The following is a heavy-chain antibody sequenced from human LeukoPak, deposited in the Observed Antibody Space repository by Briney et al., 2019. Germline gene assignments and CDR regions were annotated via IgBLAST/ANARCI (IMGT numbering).Heavy chain of an antibody. D-gene: IGHD3-22*01. CDR2: IYYSGST. Sequence: SETLSLTCTVSGGSISSYYWSWIRQPPGKGLEWIGYIYYSGSTNYNPSLKSRVTISVDTSKNQFSLKLSSVTAADTAVYYCASVDDEGYSDSWGQGTLVTVSS. V-gene: IGHV4-59*01. CDR1: GGSISSYY. CDR3: ASVDDEGYSDS. J-gene: IGHJ4*02.